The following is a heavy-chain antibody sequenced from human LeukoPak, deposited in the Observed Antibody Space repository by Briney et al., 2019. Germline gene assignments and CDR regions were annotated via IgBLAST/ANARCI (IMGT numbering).Heavy chain of an antibody. CDR2: INHSGST. CDR1: GGSLSSYY. Sequence: SETLSLTCAVYGGSLSSYYWSWIRQPPGKGLEWIGEINHSGSTNYNPSLKSRVTISVDTSKNQFSLKLSSVTAADTAVYYCARKSVVRGVIITGGFDPWGQGTLVTVSS. D-gene: IGHD3-10*01. CDR3: ARKSVVRGVIITGGFDP. J-gene: IGHJ5*02. V-gene: IGHV4-34*01.